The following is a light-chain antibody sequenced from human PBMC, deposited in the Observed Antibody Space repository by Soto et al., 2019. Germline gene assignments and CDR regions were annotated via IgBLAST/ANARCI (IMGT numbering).Light chain of an antibody. CDR1: SSDGGGYNY. Sequence: QSALTQPASVSGSPGQSITISCTGTSSDGGGYNYVSWYQQHLGKAPKLMIYEVSNRPSGVSNRFSGSKSGNTASLTISGLQAEDEADYFCSSYTSSSTYVFGTGSKVTVL. CDR2: EVS. J-gene: IGLJ1*01. CDR3: SSYTSSSTYV. V-gene: IGLV2-14*01.